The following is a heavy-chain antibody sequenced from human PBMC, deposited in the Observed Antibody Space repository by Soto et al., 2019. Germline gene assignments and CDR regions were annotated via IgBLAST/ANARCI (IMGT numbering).Heavy chain of an antibody. CDR3: AREGYGDFHDAFDI. CDR2: INVYNGNT. Sequence: ASVKVSCKASGYTFTNYGISWVRQAPGQGLEWMGWINVYNGNTKYAQKVQGRVTMTTDTSTSTAYMELRSLRSDDTAVYYCAREGYGDFHDAFDIWGQGTMVTVSS. D-gene: IGHD4-17*01. CDR1: GYTFTNYG. V-gene: IGHV1-18*01. J-gene: IGHJ3*02.